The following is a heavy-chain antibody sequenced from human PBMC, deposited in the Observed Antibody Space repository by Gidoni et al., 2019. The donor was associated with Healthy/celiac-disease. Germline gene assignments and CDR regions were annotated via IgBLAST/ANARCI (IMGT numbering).Heavy chain of an antibody. CDR2: IWYNGSNK. J-gene: IGHJ4*02. CDR1: VFTLSSFG. Sequence: QVPLVESGGCVVQPARSLCLSCAASVFTLSSFGMHGVRQASGKGLEWVAVIWYNGSNKYYADSVKGQFTIARDNSKKTLYLQMNSLRAEDTAVYYCARDLGYCSGGSCYFPDYWGQGTLVTVSS. CDR3: ARDLGYCSGGSCYFPDY. D-gene: IGHD2-15*01. V-gene: IGHV3-33*01.